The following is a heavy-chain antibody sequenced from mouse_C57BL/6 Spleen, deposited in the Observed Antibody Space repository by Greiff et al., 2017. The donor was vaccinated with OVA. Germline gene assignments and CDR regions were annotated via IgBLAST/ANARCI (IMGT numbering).Heavy chain of an antibody. D-gene: IGHD2-3*01. V-gene: IGHV5-9*01. Sequence: EVHLVESGGGLVKPGGTLKLSCAASGFTFSSYTMSWVRQTPEKRLEWVATISGGGGNTYYPDSVKGRFTISRDNAKNTLYLQMSRLRSEDTALYYCARHDDGYYEFAYWGQGTLVTVSA. CDR2: ISGGGGNT. CDR1: GFTFSSYT. CDR3: ARHDDGYYEFAY. J-gene: IGHJ3*01.